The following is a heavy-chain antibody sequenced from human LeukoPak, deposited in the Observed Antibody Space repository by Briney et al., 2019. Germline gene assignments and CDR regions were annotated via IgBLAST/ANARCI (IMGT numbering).Heavy chain of an antibody. Sequence: PGGSLRLSCAASGFTFSSYAMSWVRQAPGKGLEWVSAISGSGGSTYYADSVKGRFTISRDNSKNTLYLQMNSLRAEDTAVYYCAKDLWSYCSGGSCYPFDYWGQGTLVTVSS. CDR2: ISGSGGST. D-gene: IGHD2-15*01. J-gene: IGHJ4*02. V-gene: IGHV3-23*01. CDR3: AKDLWSYCSGGSCYPFDY. CDR1: GFTFSSYA.